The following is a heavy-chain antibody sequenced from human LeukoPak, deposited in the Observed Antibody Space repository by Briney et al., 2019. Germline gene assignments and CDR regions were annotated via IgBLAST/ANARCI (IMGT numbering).Heavy chain of an antibody. CDR1: GGSISSGDYY. CDR3: ARVAGATHFDY. Sequence: SQTLSLTCTVSGGSISSGDYYWSWIRQPPGKGLEWIGYIYYSGSTYYNPSLKSRVTISVDTSKNRFSLKLSSVTAADTAVYYCARVAGATHFDYWGQGTLVTVSS. D-gene: IGHD1-26*01. V-gene: IGHV4-30-4*01. CDR2: IYYSGST. J-gene: IGHJ4*02.